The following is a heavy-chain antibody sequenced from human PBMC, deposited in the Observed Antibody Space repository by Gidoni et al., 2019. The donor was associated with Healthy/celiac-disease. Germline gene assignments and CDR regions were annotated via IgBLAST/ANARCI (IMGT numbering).Heavy chain of an antibody. J-gene: IGHJ4*02. V-gene: IGHV3-15*01. CDR2: IKSKTDGGTT. CDR3: TTDGPPSRYCGGDCYLGY. Sequence: EVQLVESGGGLVKPGGSLRLSCAASGFTFRNARMSWVRQASGKGLEWVGRIKSKTDGGTTDDAAPVKGRFTISRDDSKNTLYLQMNSLKTEDTAVYYCTTDGPPSRYCGGDCYLGYWGQGTLVTVSS. CDR1: GFTFRNAR. D-gene: IGHD2-21*02.